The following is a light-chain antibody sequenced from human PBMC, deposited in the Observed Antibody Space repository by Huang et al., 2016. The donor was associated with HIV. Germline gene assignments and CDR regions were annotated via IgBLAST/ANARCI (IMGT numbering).Light chain of an antibody. J-gene: IGKJ1*01. V-gene: IGKV3-15*01. Sequence: EIVMTQSPATLSVSPGERATLSCRASQSVSSNLAWYQQKPGQAPRVLIYGASTRATGFPARFSVSGSGTEFTLTISSLQSEDFAVYYCQQYNNWPRTFGQGTKVEIK. CDR3: QQYNNWPRT. CDR2: GAS. CDR1: QSVSSN.